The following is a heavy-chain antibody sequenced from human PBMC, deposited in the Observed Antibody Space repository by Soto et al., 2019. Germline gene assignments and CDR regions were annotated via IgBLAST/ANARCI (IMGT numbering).Heavy chain of an antibody. V-gene: IGHV1-8*01. D-gene: IGHD2-21*01. J-gene: IGHJ4*02. CDR2: MNPYSGNT. CDR1: GYTFTNND. Sequence: ASVKVSCKASGYTFTNNDINWVRQAAGQGLEWMGWMNPYSGNTGYARNFHGRVTMTRDNSITTAYMELSSLRSEDTAVYYCVRAPLDYYSADYFDNWGQGTLVTVSS. CDR3: VRAPLDYYSADYFDN.